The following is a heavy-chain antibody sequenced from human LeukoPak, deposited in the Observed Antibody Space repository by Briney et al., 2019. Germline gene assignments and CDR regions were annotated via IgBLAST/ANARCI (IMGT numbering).Heavy chain of an antibody. CDR3: ARSHPIMVRGVIITATFDY. CDR1: GGSISSYY. V-gene: IGHV4-59*01. D-gene: IGHD3-10*01. J-gene: IGHJ4*02. Sequence: PSETLSLTCTVSGGSISSYYWSWIRQPPGKGLEWIGYIYYSGSTNYNPSLKSRVTISVDTSKNQFSLKLSSVTAADTAVYYCARSHPIMVRGVIITATFDYWGQGTLVTVSS. CDR2: IYYSGST.